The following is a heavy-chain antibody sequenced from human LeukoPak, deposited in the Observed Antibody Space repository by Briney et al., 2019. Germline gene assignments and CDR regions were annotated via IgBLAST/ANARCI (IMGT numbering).Heavy chain of an antibody. CDR2: IASDGSST. CDR1: GFTFSSYW. J-gene: IGHJ6*02. CDR3: ARDVRYGMDV. Sequence: GGSLRLSCAASGFTFSSYWMNWVRQAPGKGLVWVSRIASDGSSTTYADSVKGRFTISRDNSKNTLYLQMNSLRAEDTAVYYCARDVRYGMDVWGQGTTVTVSS. D-gene: IGHD2-8*01. V-gene: IGHV3-74*01.